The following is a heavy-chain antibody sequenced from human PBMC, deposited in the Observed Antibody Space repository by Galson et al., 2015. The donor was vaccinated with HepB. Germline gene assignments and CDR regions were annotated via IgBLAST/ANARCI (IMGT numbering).Heavy chain of an antibody. CDR3: AILPIAAAGMGGMDV. CDR1: GFTFSDYY. J-gene: IGHJ6*02. CDR2: ISSSSSYT. D-gene: IGHD6-13*01. Sequence: SLRLSCAASGFTFSDYYMSWIRQAPGKGLEWVSYISSSSSYTNYADSVKGRFTISRDNAKNSLYLQMNSLRAEDTAVYYCAILPIAAAGMGGMDVWGQGTTVTVSS. V-gene: IGHV3-11*06.